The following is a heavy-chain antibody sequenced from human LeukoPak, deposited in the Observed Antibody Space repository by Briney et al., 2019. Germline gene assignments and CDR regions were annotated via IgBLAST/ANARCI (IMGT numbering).Heavy chain of an antibody. CDR1: GFTFSNAW. Sequence: GGSLRLSCAASGFTFSNAWMSWVRQAPGKGLEWVGRIRSKANSYATAYAASVKGRFTISRDDSKNTAYLQMNSLKTEDTAVYYCTRLAGVDIWGQGTMVTVSS. D-gene: IGHD6-25*01. V-gene: IGHV3-73*01. CDR2: IRSKANSYAT. J-gene: IGHJ3*02. CDR3: TRLAGVDI.